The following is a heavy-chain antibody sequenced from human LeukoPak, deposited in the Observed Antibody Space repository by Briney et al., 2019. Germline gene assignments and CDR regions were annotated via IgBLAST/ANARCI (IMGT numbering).Heavy chain of an antibody. V-gene: IGHV3-30*18. D-gene: IGHD2-15*01. Sequence: PGGSLRLSCAASGFTFSSYGMHWVRQAPGKGLEWVAVISYDGSDKYYADSVKGRFTISGDNPKSTLFLQINSLRGEDTAVYYCAKDAATPALDYWGQGTLVTVSS. J-gene: IGHJ4*02. CDR2: ISYDGSDK. CDR1: GFTFSSYG. CDR3: AKDAATPALDY.